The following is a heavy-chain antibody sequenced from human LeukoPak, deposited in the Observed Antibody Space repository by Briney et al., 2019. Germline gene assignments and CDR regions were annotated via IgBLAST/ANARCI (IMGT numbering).Heavy chain of an antibody. D-gene: IGHD2-15*01. CDR3: ARGGGGVVRNGLDV. CDR1: GFTFSTYW. Sequence: GGSLRLSCAASGFTFSTYWMHWVRQAPGKGLVWVSRVSGDGTTTNYADSVKGRFSISRDNAKNTLFLQVSSLTDEDTAVYYCARGGGGVVRNGLDVWGLGTTVTDSS. CDR2: VSGDGTTT. V-gene: IGHV3-74*01. J-gene: IGHJ6*02.